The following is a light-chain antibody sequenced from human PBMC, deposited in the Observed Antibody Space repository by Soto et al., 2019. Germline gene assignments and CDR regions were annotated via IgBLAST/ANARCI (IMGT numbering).Light chain of an antibody. J-gene: IGKJ3*01. CDR1: QSVSSPY. CDR3: QQYGSSPFT. Sequence: EVVLTQSPVTLSLSPGERATLSCRASQSVSSPYLAWYQQKPGQPPRLLIYGASSRATDFPDRFIGSGSGTEFTLTIARLAPEDFAMYYCQQYGSSPFTFGPGTKVDI. CDR2: GAS. V-gene: IGKV3-20*01.